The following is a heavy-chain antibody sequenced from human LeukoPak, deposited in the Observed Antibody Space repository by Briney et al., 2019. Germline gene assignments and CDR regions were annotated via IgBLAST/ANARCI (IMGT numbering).Heavy chain of an antibody. CDR2: IYYSGST. CDR3: ARVVYDYVWGSYRLYYFDY. Sequence: SETLSLTCTVSGGSISSYYWSWIRQPPGKGLEWIGYIYYSGSTNYNPSLKSRVTISVDTSKNQFSLKLSSVTAADTAVYYCARVVYDYVWGSYRLYYFDYWGQGTLVTVSS. CDR1: GGSISSYY. V-gene: IGHV4-59*12. D-gene: IGHD3-16*02. J-gene: IGHJ4*02.